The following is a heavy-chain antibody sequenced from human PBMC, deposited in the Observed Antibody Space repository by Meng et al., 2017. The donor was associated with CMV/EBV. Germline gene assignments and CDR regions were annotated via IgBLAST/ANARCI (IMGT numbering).Heavy chain of an antibody. V-gene: IGHV1-69*13. D-gene: IGHD2-15*01. CDR1: GYTFTSYG. CDR3: ARNQPSRGWSHKDY. J-gene: IGHJ4*02. CDR2: ISAIFGTA. Sequence: QVQQVQSGAEVKKPGASVKVSCKASGYTFTSYGISWVRQAPGQGLEWMGWISAIFGTANYAQKFQGRVTITADESTSTAYMELSSLRSEDTAVYYCARNQPSRGWSHKDYWGQGTLVTVSS.